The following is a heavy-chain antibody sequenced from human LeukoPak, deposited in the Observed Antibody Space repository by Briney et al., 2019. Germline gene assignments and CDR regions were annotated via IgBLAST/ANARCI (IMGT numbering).Heavy chain of an antibody. Sequence: PSETLSLTCAVYGGSFSGYYWSWVRQPPGKGLEGIGEINHSGSTNYNPALTSRVTISVDTSKNQFSLKLSSVTAADTAVYYCARGYVWGSYRSYYFDYWGQGTLVTVSS. D-gene: IGHD3-16*02. CDR2: INHSGST. CDR3: ARGYVWGSYRSYYFDY. CDR1: GGSFSGYY. J-gene: IGHJ4*02. V-gene: IGHV4-34*01.